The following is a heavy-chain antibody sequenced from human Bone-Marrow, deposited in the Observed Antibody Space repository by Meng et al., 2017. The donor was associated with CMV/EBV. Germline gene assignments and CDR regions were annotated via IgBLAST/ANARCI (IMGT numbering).Heavy chain of an antibody. CDR3: ARGGKVDY. CDR2: IYYTGST. J-gene: IGHJ4*02. V-gene: IGHV4-59*01. Sequence: TLSLTCTVSGDSMYSYYWSWIRQPPGKGLEWIGHIYYTGSTKYNPSLERRVTISVDTSKNQFSLKLTSVTAADTAVYYCARGGKVDYWGQGTLVTVSS. CDR1: GDSMYSYY. D-gene: IGHD1-26*01.